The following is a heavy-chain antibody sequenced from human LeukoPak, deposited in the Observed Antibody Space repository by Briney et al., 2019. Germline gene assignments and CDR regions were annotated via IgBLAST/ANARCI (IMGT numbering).Heavy chain of an antibody. CDR3: ARGPLSGSFYTFDH. V-gene: IGHV4-59*01. CDR1: GGSISSYY. Sequence: SETLSLTCTVSGGSISSYYWSWIRQPPGKGLEWIGYIYYSGSTNYNPSLKSRVTISVDTSKNQFSLKLDSVTAADTAVYYCARGPLSGSFYTFDHWGQGTLVTVSS. J-gene: IGHJ4*02. CDR2: IYYSGST. D-gene: IGHD1-26*01.